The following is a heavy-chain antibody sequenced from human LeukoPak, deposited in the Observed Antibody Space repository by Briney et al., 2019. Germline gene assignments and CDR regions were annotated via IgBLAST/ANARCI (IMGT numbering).Heavy chain of an antibody. V-gene: IGHV1-2*02. J-gene: IGHJ4*02. CDR1: GYSFTGYF. Sequence: ASVKVSCEASGYSFTGYFLHWVRQAPGQGLEWMGWINPNSGVTNYAQKFQGSLTMTRDPSISTAYMELSSLTSDDTAMYYCARENYYFDYWGQGTLVTVSS. CDR2: INPNSGVT. CDR3: ARENYYFDY.